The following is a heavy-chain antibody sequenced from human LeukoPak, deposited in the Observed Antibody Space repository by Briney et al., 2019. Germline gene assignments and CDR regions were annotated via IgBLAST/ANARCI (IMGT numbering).Heavy chain of an antibody. V-gene: IGHV1-18*01. Sequence: ASVKVSCKASGYTFTSYDISWVRQAPGQGLEWMGWISAYNGNTNYAQKLQGRVTMTTDTSTSTAYMELRSLRSDDTAVYYCARDGPQWLAYYFDYWGQGTLVTVSS. CDR2: ISAYNGNT. CDR3: ARDGPQWLAYYFDY. J-gene: IGHJ4*02. D-gene: IGHD6-19*01. CDR1: GYTFTSYD.